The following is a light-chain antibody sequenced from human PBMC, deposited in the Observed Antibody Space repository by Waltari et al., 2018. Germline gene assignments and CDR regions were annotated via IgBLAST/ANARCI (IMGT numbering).Light chain of an antibody. CDR2: EVS. Sequence: QSALTQPPSASGSPGQSVTISRTGTSSDVGGYNSVSWYQQHPGKAPKLMIYEVSKRPSGVPDRFSGSKSGNTASLTVSGLQAEDEADYYCSSYAGSKNYVFGTGTKVTVL. J-gene: IGLJ1*01. CDR3: SSYAGSKNYV. CDR1: SSDVGGYNS. V-gene: IGLV2-8*01.